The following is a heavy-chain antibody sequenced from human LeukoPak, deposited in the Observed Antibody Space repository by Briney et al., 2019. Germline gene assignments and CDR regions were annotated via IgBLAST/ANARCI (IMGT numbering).Heavy chain of an antibody. J-gene: IGHJ4*02. CDR1: GGIFSSYA. CDR3: AREVITMVRGVISPVASDY. D-gene: IGHD3-10*01. V-gene: IGHV1-69*05. Sequence: ASVKVSCKASGGIFSSYAISWVRQAPGQGLEWMGRIIPIFGTANYAQKFQGRVTITTDESTSTAYMELSSLRSEDTAVYYCAREVITMVRGVISPVASDYWGQGTLVTVSS. CDR2: IIPIFGTA.